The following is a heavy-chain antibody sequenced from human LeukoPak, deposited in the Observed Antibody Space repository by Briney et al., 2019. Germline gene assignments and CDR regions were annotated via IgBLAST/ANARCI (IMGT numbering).Heavy chain of an antibody. Sequence: GGSRRLSCAASGFTFSNNEMNWVRQAPGKGLEWVSYMSRGGNTIYYSDSVKGRFTISRDTAENSLSLQMNSLRAEDTAVYYCARNTGYSYGYFDYWGQGTLVTVSS. J-gene: IGHJ4*02. CDR2: MSRGGNTI. CDR3: ARNTGYSYGYFDY. V-gene: IGHV3-48*03. CDR1: GFTFSNNE. D-gene: IGHD5-18*01.